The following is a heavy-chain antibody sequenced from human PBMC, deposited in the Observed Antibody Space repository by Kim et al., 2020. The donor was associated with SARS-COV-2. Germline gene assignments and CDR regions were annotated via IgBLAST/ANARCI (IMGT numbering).Heavy chain of an antibody. CDR3: ARITYYDFWSGYYHNWFDP. D-gene: IGHD3-3*01. CDR1: GGSISSYY. V-gene: IGHV4-59*01. CDR2: IYYSGST. J-gene: IGHJ5*02. Sequence: SETLSLTCTVSGGSISSYYWSWIRQPPGKGLEWIWYIYYSGSTNYNPSLKNRVTISVDTYKNQFSLKLSSVTAADTAVYYCARITYYDFWSGYYHNWFDPWGQGTLVTVSS.